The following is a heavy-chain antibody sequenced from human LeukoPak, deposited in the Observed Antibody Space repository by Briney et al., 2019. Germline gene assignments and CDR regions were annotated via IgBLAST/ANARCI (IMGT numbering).Heavy chain of an antibody. V-gene: IGHV1-2*02. CDR1: GYTFTSCA. J-gene: IGHJ4*02. D-gene: IGHD3-10*01. CDR3: ASDGITMVRGVVNFDY. Sequence: GASVKVSCKASGYTFTSCAMNWVRQAPGQGLEWMGWINPNSGGTNYAQKFQGRVTMTRDTSISTAYMELSRLRSDDTAVYYCASDGITMVRGVVNFDYWGQGTLVTVSS. CDR2: INPNSGGT.